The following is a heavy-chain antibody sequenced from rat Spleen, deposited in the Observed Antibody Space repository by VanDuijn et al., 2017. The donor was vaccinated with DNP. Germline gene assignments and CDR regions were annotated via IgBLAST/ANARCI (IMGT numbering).Heavy chain of an antibody. D-gene: IGHD1-4*01. CDR3: TTEGTRAMKDY. Sequence: EVKLVESGGGLVQPGRALKLSCAASGFTFSDYNMAWVRQAPKKGLEWVATISYDGSSTYYRDSVKGRFTISRDNGESTLFLQMDSMRSEDKATYYCTTEGTRAMKDYWGQGVMVTVSS. V-gene: IGHV5-7*01. J-gene: IGHJ2*01. CDR1: GFTFSDYN. CDR2: ISYDGSST.